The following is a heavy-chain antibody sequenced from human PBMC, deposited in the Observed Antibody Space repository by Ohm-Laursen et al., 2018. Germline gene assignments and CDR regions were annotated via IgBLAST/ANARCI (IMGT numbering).Heavy chain of an antibody. CDR3: AKDVRCSPANCYHGFDP. V-gene: IGHV3-9*01. CDR1: GFTFADYV. J-gene: IGHJ5*02. CDR2: ISWNGGSM. Sequence: SLRLSCAASGFTFADYVMHWVRQAPGKGLEWVSGISWNGGSMGYAESVKGRFIISRDNAKNSLYLQMNSLRAEDTALYYCAKDVRCSPANCYHGFDPWGQGSLVTVSS. D-gene: IGHD2-2*01.